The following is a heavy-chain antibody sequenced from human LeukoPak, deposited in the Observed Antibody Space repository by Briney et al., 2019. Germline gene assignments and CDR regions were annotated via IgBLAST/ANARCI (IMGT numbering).Heavy chain of an antibody. Sequence: GGSLRLSCAASGFTFSNYGMHWVRQAPGKGLEWVVVKSYDGSNKYYADSVKGRFTISRDNAKNTLYLQMNSLRAEDTAVYYCARGGSGSGWYEPRDYWGQGTLVTVSS. V-gene: IGHV3-30*03. J-gene: IGHJ4*02. CDR3: ARGGSGSGWYEPRDY. CDR2: KSYDGSNK. CDR1: GFTFSNYG. D-gene: IGHD6-19*01.